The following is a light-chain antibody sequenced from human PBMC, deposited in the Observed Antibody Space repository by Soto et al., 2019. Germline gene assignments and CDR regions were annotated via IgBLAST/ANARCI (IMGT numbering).Light chain of an antibody. J-gene: IGLJ1*01. CDR1: SSNILTSF. CDR3: AAWDDSLTGHV. Sequence: QSALTQPQSTSGTPGQRVTHSCSGSSSNILTSFVHWFQQLPGTATKLLISTTNQRPSGVPARFSGPKSGTSASLAISGLQSEDEADYYCAAWDDSLTGHVFGNGTKGTVL. V-gene: IGLV1-44*01. CDR2: TTN.